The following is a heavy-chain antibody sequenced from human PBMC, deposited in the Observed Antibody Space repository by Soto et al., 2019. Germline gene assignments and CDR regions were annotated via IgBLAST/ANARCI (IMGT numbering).Heavy chain of an antibody. CDR3: VIYNAGGATYSDNRMDV. Sequence: ASVKVSCRVSGYTLRELSMHWVRQAPGKGLEWMGGVDPEDGETIFGQSFQGRVTRTEDTSTGTAYMELSSLRFEDTAVYYCVIYNAGGATYSDNRMDVWGQGTTVTVSS. J-gene: IGHJ6*02. D-gene: IGHD6-13*01. V-gene: IGHV1-24*01. CDR2: VDPEDGET. CDR1: GYTLRELS.